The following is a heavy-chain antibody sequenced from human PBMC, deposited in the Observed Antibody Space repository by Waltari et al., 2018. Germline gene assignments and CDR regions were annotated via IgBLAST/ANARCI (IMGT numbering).Heavy chain of an antibody. CDR2: IWFDGSNK. CDR1: GFTFSSYG. Sequence: QVQLVESGGGVVQPGRSLRLSCAASGFTFSSYGMHWVRQAPGKGLEWVALIWFDGSNKYYADSVKGRFTISRDNSKNTLDLQMNSLRAEDTAVYYCARDLGAVAGNFDYWGQGTLVTVSS. D-gene: IGHD6-19*01. J-gene: IGHJ4*02. CDR3: ARDLGAVAGNFDY. V-gene: IGHV3-33*01.